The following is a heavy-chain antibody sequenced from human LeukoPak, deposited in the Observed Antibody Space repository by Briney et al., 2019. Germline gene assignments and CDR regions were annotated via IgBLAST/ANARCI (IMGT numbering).Heavy chain of an antibody. D-gene: IGHD2-2*01. CDR3: ARHFTDIVVVPSATGLGTAIADWYFDL. Sequence: PSETLSLTCTVSGGSISSSSYYWGWIRQPPGKGLEWIGSIYYSGSTYYNPSLKSRVTISVDTSKNHFSLKLSSVTATDTAVYYCARHFTDIVVVPSATGLGTAIADWYFDLWGRGTLVTVSS. CDR1: GGSISSSSYY. V-gene: IGHV4-39*01. CDR2: IYYSGST. J-gene: IGHJ2*01.